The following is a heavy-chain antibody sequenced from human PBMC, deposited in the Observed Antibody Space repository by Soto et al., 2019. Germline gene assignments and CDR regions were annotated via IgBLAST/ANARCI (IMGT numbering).Heavy chain of an antibody. J-gene: IGHJ6*02. V-gene: IGHV3-13*01. Sequence: GGSLRLSCAASGFTFSSYDMHWVRQAAGKGLEWVSAIGTAGDTYYPGSVKGRFTISRGNAKNSLYLQMNSLRAGDTAVYYCARVSATAGGMDVWGQGTTVTVSS. CDR3: ARVSATAGGMDV. D-gene: IGHD3-10*01. CDR2: IGTAGDT. CDR1: GFTFSSYD.